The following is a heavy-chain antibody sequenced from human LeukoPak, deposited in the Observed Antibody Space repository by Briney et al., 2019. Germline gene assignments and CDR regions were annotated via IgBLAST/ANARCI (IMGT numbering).Heavy chain of an antibody. CDR1: GGSISSTRYY. CDR2: IYYSGST. CDR3: ARTPLYGDED. D-gene: IGHD4-17*01. V-gene: IGHV4-39*01. J-gene: IGHJ4*02. Sequence: SETLSLTCSVSGGSISSTRYYWGWIRQPPGKGLEWIGSIYYSGSTYYNPSLKSRVTISVDTSNNQFSLSLRFETAADTAVYYCARTPLYGDEDWGQGTLVTVSS.